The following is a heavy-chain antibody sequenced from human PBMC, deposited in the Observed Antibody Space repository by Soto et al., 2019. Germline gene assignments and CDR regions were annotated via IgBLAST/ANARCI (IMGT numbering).Heavy chain of an antibody. V-gene: IGHV1-2*02. D-gene: IGHD2-15*01. Sequence: QVHLVQSGAEVKKPGASVRVSCKASGYSFTGNSMHWVRQAPGQGLEWMGWINPNNGGTNYAQRFRGGVTLTRDTTVSTAYMDLNRLKSDDTAVYYCVIQRSGVVYCGQGALVTVSS. J-gene: IGHJ4*02. CDR1: GYSFTGNS. CDR2: INPNNGGT. CDR3: VIQRSGVVY.